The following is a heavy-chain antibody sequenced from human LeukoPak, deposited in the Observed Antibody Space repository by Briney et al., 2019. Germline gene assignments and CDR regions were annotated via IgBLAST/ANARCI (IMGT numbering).Heavy chain of an antibody. CDR1: GGSISSYY. J-gene: IGHJ4*02. D-gene: IGHD3-3*01. V-gene: IGHV4-4*07. CDR3: ARSPHWSGYYPLDY. Sequence: SETLSLTCTVSGGSISSYYWSWIRQPAGKGLEWIGRIYTSGSTNYNPSLKSRVTISVDTSKNQFSLKLSSVTAADTAVYYCARSPHWSGYYPLDYWGQGTLVTVSS. CDR2: IYTSGST.